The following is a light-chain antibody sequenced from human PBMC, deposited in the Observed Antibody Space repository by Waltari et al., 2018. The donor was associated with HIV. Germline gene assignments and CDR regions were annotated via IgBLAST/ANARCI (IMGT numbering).Light chain of an antibody. V-gene: IGLV2-8*01. CDR3: TSYAGSGEYV. J-gene: IGLJ1*01. Sequence: QSALTQPPSASGSPGQSVTISCTGTSSDVGGYDSVSWYQHHPGKVPRLIMYEGSKRPSGVPDRFSGFKSGNTASLTVSGLQAEDEADYYCTSYAGSGEYVFGTGTKVTVL. CDR1: SSDVGGYDS. CDR2: EGS.